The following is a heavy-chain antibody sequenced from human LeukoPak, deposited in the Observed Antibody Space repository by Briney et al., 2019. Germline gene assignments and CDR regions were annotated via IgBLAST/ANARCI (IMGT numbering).Heavy chain of an antibody. V-gene: IGHV3-21*01. J-gene: IGHJ4*02. D-gene: IGHD5-12*01. CDR1: GFTFSSYS. CDR2: ISSSSYI. Sequence: GGSLRLSCAASGFTFSSYSMNWVRQAPGKGLEWVSSISSSSYIYYADSVKGRFTISRDNAKNSLYLQMNSLRAEDTAVYYCARMGGYIYFDYWGQGTLVTVSS. CDR3: ARMGGYIYFDY.